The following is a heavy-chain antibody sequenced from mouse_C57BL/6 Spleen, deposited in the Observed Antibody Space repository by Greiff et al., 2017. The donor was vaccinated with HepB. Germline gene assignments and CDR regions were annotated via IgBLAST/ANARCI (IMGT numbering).Heavy chain of an antibody. Sequence: EVQLQQSGPELVKPGASVKLSCKASGYTFTNYYMHWVKQRHGKSLEWIGNINPYNGGTNYNQKFKGKATLTVNKSSSTAYMQLRSLTSEDATDYYCGSDWYAAGFAYWGQGTPVTVSA. CDR3: GSDWYAAGFAY. D-gene: IGHD2-14*01. J-gene: IGHJ3*01. CDR1: GYTFTNYY. CDR2: INPYNGGT. V-gene: IGHV1-22*01.